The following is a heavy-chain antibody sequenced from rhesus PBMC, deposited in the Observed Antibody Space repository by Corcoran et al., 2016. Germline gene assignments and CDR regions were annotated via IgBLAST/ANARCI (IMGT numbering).Heavy chain of an antibody. J-gene: IGHJ2*01. Sequence: QVQLVQSGAEINQPGASVKLSCNASVYPFTSYSMHWLSQAPVQGLECIGLISPYNGNKGYAQNFQGRVTITTDTSTSTGYMELSSLRSEDTAVYYCTRGGQLDYWYFDLWGPGTPITISS. CDR3: TRGGQLDYWYFDL. D-gene: IGHD1-26*01. CDR2: ISPYNGNK. CDR1: VYPFTSYS. V-gene: IGHV1-1*01.